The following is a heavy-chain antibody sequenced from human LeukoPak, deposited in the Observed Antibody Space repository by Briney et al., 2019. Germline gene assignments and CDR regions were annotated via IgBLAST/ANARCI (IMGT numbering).Heavy chain of an antibody. CDR2: ISGNGINT. CDR3: ARGVSD. D-gene: IGHD3-16*01. CDR1: GFTFNIYA. Sequence: GGSLRLSCATSGFTFNIYAMNWVRQTPGKGLEWVSIISGNGINTYYADSVKGRFTISRDDSKNTLYLQMNSLRVDDTAIYYCARGVSDWGQGTLVTVAS. J-gene: IGHJ4*02. V-gene: IGHV3-23*01.